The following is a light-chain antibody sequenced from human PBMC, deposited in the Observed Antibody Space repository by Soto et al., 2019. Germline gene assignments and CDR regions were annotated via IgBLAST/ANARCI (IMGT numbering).Light chain of an antibody. CDR2: EVN. CDR1: SSDVGGYNY. V-gene: IGLV2-8*01. Sequence: ALTQPPSASGSPGQSVTISCTGTSSDVGGYNYVSWYQQYPGKVPKLMVYEVNKRPSGVPDRFSGSKSGNTASLTVSGLQAEDEADYYCTSYAGGNNVFGTGTKLTVL. CDR3: TSYAGGNNV. J-gene: IGLJ1*01.